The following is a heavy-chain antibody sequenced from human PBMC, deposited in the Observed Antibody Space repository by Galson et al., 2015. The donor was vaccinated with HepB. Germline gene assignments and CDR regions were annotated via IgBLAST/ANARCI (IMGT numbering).Heavy chain of an antibody. CDR2: ISYDGSNK. J-gene: IGHJ4*02. CDR3: ARDQQWLVTH. Sequence: SLRLSCAASGFIFHSYAMHWVRQAPGQGLEWVAFISYDGSNKFYADSEKGRFTISRDNSKSTLYLQMNSLRPEDTAVYYCARDQQWLVTHWGQGTLVTVSS. D-gene: IGHD6-19*01. V-gene: IGHV3-30-3*01. CDR1: GFIFHSYA.